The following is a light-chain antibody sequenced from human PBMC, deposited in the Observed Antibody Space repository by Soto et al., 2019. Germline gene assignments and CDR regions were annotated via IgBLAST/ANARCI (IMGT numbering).Light chain of an antibody. CDR3: QQYGSSPGT. J-gene: IGKJ4*01. V-gene: IGKV3-20*01. CDR2: GAS. CDR1: QRLSSSF. Sequence: DIVLTQSPGILSLSPGDRVTLSCRASQRLSSSFLAWYQQKPGQAPRLLMYGASNRATGIPDRFSGSGSGTDFTLSFSRLEPEDFAVYYCQQYGSSPGTFGGGTKVDIK.